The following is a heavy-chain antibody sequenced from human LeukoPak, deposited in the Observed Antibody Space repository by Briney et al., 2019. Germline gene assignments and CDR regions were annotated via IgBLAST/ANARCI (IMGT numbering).Heavy chain of an antibody. Sequence: PSETLSLTCTVSGGSISSGDYYWSWIRQRPGEGLEWIGYIYYSGSTYYNPSLKSRVTISVDTSKNQFSLKLSSVTAADTAVYYGARAEYYYDSSGTLRPYYFDYWGQGTLVTVSS. CDR2: IYYSGST. CDR1: GGSISSGDYY. V-gene: IGHV4-30-4*01. CDR3: ARAEYYYDSSGTLRPYYFDY. J-gene: IGHJ4*02. D-gene: IGHD3-22*01.